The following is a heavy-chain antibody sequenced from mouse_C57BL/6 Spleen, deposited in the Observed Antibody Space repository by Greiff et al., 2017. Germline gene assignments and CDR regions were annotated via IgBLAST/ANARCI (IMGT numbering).Heavy chain of an antibody. V-gene: IGHV1-22*01. Sequence: EVHLVESGPELVKPGASVKMSCKASGYTFTDYNMHWVKQSHGKSLEWIGYINPNNGGTSYNQKFKGKATLTVNKSSSTAYMELRSLTSEDSAVYYCARWTTFYAMDYWGRGTSVTVSS. CDR1: GYTFTDYN. J-gene: IGHJ4*01. CDR2: INPNNGGT. CDR3: ARWTTFYAMDY.